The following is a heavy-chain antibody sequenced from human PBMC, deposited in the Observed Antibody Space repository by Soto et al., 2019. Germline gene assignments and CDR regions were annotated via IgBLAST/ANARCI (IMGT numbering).Heavy chain of an antibody. Sequence: GGSLRLSCAASGFTFSTYSMNWVRQAPGKGLEWVSYMSSSSSTIYYADSVKGRFTISRDNAKNSLYLQMNSLRDEDTAVYYCARSHLYYDSSGYHDYWGQGTLVTVSS. CDR2: MSSSSSTI. CDR3: ARSHLYYDSSGYHDY. V-gene: IGHV3-48*02. J-gene: IGHJ4*02. CDR1: GFTFSTYS. D-gene: IGHD3-22*01.